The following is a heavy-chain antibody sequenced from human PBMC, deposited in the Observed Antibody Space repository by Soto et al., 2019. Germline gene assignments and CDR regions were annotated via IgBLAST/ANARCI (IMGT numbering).Heavy chain of an antibody. V-gene: IGHV4-31*02. D-gene: IGHD1-1*01. CDR2: IYYSGST. J-gene: IGHJ1*01. CDR1: GDSIGSGEFY. Sequence: LSLTCHVSGDSIGSGEFYWNWIRQRPGKGLEWIGYIYYSGSTFYNPSLRSRVTISVDTSKNQFSLKLTSVTAADTAVYYCARGEYNHGAGGEYFHHWGQGTLVTVSS. CDR3: ARGEYNHGAGGEYFHH.